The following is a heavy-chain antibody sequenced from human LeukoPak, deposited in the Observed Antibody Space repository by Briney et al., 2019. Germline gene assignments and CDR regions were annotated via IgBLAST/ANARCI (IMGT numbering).Heavy chain of an antibody. J-gene: IGHJ4*02. Sequence: GGSLRLSCAASGFTFSSYAMSWVRQAPGKGLEWVSAISGSGGSTYYADSVKGRFTISRDNSKNTLYPQMNSLRAEDTAVYYCAKVTDYGGNSPYFDYWGQGTLVTVSS. D-gene: IGHD4-23*01. CDR2: ISGSGGST. V-gene: IGHV3-23*01. CDR1: GFTFSSYA. CDR3: AKVTDYGGNSPYFDY.